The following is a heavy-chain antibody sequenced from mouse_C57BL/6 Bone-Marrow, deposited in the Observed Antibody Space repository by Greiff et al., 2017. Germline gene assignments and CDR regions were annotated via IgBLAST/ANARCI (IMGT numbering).Heavy chain of an antibody. CDR2: IRNKANGYTT. Sequence: VQLVESGGGLVQPGGSLSLSCAASGFTFTDYYMSWVRQPPGKALEWLGFIRNKANGYTTEYGASVKGRFTISRDNSQSILYLQMHALRAEDSATYYCARYKGFYAMDYWGQRPSGPVSS. V-gene: IGHV7-3*01. CDR1: GFTFTDYY. CDR3: ARYKGFYAMDY. D-gene: IGHD3-3*01. J-gene: IGHJ4*01.